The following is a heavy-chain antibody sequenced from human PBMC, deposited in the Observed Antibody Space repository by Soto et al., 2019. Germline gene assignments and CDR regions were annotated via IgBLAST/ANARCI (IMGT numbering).Heavy chain of an antibody. CDR1: GFTFSSYA. D-gene: IGHD3-10*01. Sequence: EVQLLESGGGLVQPGGSLRLSCAASGFTFSSYAMSWVRQATGKGLEWGSAISGRGGSTYYADSVKGRFTISRDNSKNTLYLQMNSLRGEDTALYYCAKGRVGRGSGSYYRQPYYYGMDVWVQSTTVTVSS. CDR3: AKGRVGRGSGSYYRQPYYYGMDV. J-gene: IGHJ6*02. V-gene: IGHV3-23*01. CDR2: ISGRGGST.